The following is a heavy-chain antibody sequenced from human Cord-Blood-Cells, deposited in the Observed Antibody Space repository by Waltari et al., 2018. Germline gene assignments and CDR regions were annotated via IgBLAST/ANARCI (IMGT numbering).Heavy chain of an antibody. V-gene: IGHV4-31*03. J-gene: IGHJ4*02. D-gene: IGHD6-19*01. CDR1: GGSISSGGYY. Sequence: QVQLQESGPGLVKPSQTLSLTCTVSGGSISSGGYYWSWLRQHPGKGLEWIGYIYYSGSTYYNPSLKSRVTISVDTSKNQFSLKLSSVTAADTAVYYCARGYSSGWYFFDYWGQGTLVTVSS. CDR3: ARGYSSGWYFFDY. CDR2: IYYSGST.